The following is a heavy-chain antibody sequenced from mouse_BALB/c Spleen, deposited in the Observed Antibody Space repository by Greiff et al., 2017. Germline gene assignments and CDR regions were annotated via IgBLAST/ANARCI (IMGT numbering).Heavy chain of an antibody. Sequence: QVQLQQSGPELVKPGASVKMSCKASGYTFTSYYIHWVKQRPGQGLEWIGWIYPGDGSTKYNEMFKGKATLTVDTSSSTAYIQLSSLSSEDSAVYFCARYSTATPYFDVWGAGTTVTVSS. CDR1: GYTFTSYY. V-gene: IGHV1S56*01. CDR2: IYPGDGST. D-gene: IGHD1-2*01. CDR3: ARYSTATPYFDV. J-gene: IGHJ1*01.